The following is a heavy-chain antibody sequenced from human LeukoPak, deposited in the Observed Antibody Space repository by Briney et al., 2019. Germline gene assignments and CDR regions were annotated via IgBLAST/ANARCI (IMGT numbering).Heavy chain of an antibody. CDR2: LSGGAFT. D-gene: IGHD1-1*01. CDR1: GFTFNSHA. CDR3: AKGSQESPRTILDAFDI. J-gene: IGHJ3*02. Sequence: AGGSLRLSCAASGFTFNSHAMSWVRQAPGKGLEWVSTLSGGAFTYYADSVKGRFTICRDTSKNTLFLDMNTLRVEDTAVYYCAKGSQESPRTILDAFDIWGQGTMVSVSS. V-gene: IGHV3-23*01.